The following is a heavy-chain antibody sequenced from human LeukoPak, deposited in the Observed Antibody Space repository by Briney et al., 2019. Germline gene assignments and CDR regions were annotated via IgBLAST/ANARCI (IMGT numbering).Heavy chain of an antibody. V-gene: IGHV1-69*05. D-gene: IGHD3-22*01. J-gene: IGHJ5*02. CDR3: ARARPYYYDSSGYYQAPELGWFDP. CDR1: GGTFSSYA. Sequence: GASVKVSCKACGGTFSSYAISWVRQASGQGLEWMGGIIPIFGTANYAQKFQGRVTITTDESTSTAYMALSSLRSEDTAVYYCARARPYYYDSSGYYQAPELGWFDPWGQGTLVTVSS. CDR2: IIPIFGTA.